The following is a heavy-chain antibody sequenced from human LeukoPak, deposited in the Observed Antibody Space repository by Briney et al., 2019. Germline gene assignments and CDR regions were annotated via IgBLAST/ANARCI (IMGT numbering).Heavy chain of an antibody. V-gene: IGHV4-59*01. CDR2: IYYSGST. Sequence: SETLSLTCTVSGGSISSYYWSWIRHPPGKVPERIGYIYYSGSTNYNPSPKSRVIISVDTSKNQFSLKLSSVTAADTAVYYCARVSPDGYSYGHFDPWGQGTLVTVSA. D-gene: IGHD5-18*01. CDR1: GGSISSYY. J-gene: IGHJ5*02. CDR3: ARVSPDGYSYGHFDP.